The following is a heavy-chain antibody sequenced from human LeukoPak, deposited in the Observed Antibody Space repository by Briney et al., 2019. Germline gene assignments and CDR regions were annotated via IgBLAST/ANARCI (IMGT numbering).Heavy chain of an antibody. Sequence: GGSLRLSCAASGFTFSSYGMHWVRQAPGKGLEWVAVISYDGSNKYYADSVKGRFTISRDNSKNTLYLQMNSLRAEDTAVYYCAKAGRSYYDYYYMDVWGKGTTVTISS. CDR1: GFTFSSYG. V-gene: IGHV3-30*18. J-gene: IGHJ6*03. CDR2: ISYDGSNK. CDR3: AKAGRSYYDYYYMDV. D-gene: IGHD1-26*01.